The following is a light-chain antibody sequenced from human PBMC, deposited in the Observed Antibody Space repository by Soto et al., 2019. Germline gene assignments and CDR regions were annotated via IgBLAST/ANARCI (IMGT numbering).Light chain of an antibody. Sequence: AIRMTQSPSSFSASTGDRVTITCRASQGISSYLAWYQQKPGKAPKLLIYAASTLQSGVPSRFSGSGSGTDFTLTISCLQSEDFATYYCQQYYGYPRTFGLGTKVEIK. V-gene: IGKV1-8*01. J-gene: IGKJ1*01. CDR3: QQYYGYPRT. CDR1: QGISSY. CDR2: AAS.